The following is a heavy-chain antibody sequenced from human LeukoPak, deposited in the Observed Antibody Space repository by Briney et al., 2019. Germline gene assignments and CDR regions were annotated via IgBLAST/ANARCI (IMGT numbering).Heavy chain of an antibody. CDR2: IWSDGTEK. V-gene: IGHV3-33*06. CDR3: SKDAQRGFDYSNSLEY. CDR1: GFTYSHFG. D-gene: IGHD4-11*01. Sequence: GGSLRLSCTASGFTYSHFGMHWVSQAPGKGLEWVAVIWSDGTEKYYGDAVKGRFTISRDNSRNTLYLQMNNLGDDDTAVYYCSKDAQRGFDYSNSLEYWGQGTLVIVSS. J-gene: IGHJ4*02.